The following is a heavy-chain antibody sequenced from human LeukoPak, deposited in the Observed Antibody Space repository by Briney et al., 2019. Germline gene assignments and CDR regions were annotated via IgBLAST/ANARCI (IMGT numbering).Heavy chain of an antibody. CDR3: ANSFLEGFDP. D-gene: IGHD2-15*01. V-gene: IGHV5-51*01. Sequence: GESLKISCKGSGYIFSTYWIGWVRQMPGKGLEWMGIIYPGDSDTKYSPSFLGQVAISADKSINTAYLQWSSLKASDTAMYYCANSFLEGFDPWGQGTLVTVSS. CDR2: IYPGDSDT. CDR1: GYIFSTYW. J-gene: IGHJ5*02.